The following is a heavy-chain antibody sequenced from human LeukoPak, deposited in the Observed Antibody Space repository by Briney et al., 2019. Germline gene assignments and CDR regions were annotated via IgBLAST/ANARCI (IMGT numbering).Heavy chain of an antibody. V-gene: IGHV3-74*01. CDR3: ARDRGAPDAFDV. D-gene: IGHD1-26*01. Sequence: GGSLRLSCAASGFTFSPYWMHWVRQAPGKGLVWVSHINGDGRTIIYADSVKGRFTISRDNAKNTLYLQMNSLRAEDTAVYYCARDRGAPDAFDVWGQGTMVTVSS. CDR1: GFTFSPYW. CDR2: INGDGRTI. J-gene: IGHJ3*01.